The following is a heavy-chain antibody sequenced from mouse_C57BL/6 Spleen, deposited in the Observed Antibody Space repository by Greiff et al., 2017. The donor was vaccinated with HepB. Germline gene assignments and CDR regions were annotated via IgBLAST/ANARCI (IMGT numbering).Heavy chain of an antibody. D-gene: IGHD2-5*01. J-gene: IGHJ2*01. CDR1: GYSITSGYY. Sequence: EVQLQESGPGLVKPSQSLSLTCSVTGYSITSGYYWNWIRQFPGNKLEWMGYISYDGSNNYNPSLKNRISITRDTSKNQFFLKLNSVTTEDTATYYCARDPGYSNYPYYFDYWGQGTTLTVSS. V-gene: IGHV3-6*01. CDR3: ARDPGYSNYPYYFDY. CDR2: ISYDGSN.